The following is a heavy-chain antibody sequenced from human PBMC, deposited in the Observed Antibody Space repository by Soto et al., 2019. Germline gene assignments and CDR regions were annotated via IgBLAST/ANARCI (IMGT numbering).Heavy chain of an antibody. CDR1: GFTFSNAW. J-gene: IGHJ6*02. CDR2: IKSKTDGGTT. D-gene: IGHD1-26*01. CDR3: TTDRLIVRGPHYYYYGMDV. V-gene: IGHV3-15*01. Sequence: EVQLVESGGGLVKPGGSLRLSCAASGFTFSNAWMSWVRQAPGKGLEWVGRIKSKTDGGTTDYAAPVKGRFTISRDDSNNTLYLQMNSLKTEDTAVYYCTTDRLIVRGPHYYYYGMDVWGQGTTVTVSS.